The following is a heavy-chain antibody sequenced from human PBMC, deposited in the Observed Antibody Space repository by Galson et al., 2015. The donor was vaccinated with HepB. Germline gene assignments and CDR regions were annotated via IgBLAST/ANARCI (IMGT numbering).Heavy chain of an antibody. CDR3: ARVSRLLWFGEPNYGMDV. V-gene: IGHV4-4*02. D-gene: IGHD3-10*01. CDR1: GGSISSSNW. Sequence: SETLSLTCAVSGGSISSSNWWSWVRQPPGKGLEWIGEIYHSGSTNYNPSLKSRVTISVDKSKNQFSLKLSSVTAADTAVYYCARVSRLLWFGEPNYGMDVWGQGTTVTVSS. J-gene: IGHJ6*02. CDR2: IYHSGST.